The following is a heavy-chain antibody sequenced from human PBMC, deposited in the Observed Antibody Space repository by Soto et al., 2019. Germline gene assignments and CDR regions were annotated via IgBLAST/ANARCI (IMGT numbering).Heavy chain of an antibody. Sequence: QVQLQESGPGLLKPSETLSLTCTISGGSVSSYQWSWIRQPPGKGLEWIGLTSYSGNTDYNPSRKSRVAFSVDTSKNHFSLTLTSVTAADTAVYYCARDGVGPFDYWGQGTLVTVSS. J-gene: IGHJ4*02. CDR1: GGSVSSYQ. V-gene: IGHV4-59*02. D-gene: IGHD1-26*01. CDR2: TSYSGNT. CDR3: ARDGVGPFDY.